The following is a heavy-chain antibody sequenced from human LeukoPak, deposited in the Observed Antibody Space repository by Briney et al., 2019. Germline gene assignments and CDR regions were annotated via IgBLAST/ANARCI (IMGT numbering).Heavy chain of an antibody. CDR1: GYTFTDYY. CDR3: ARANFLYCSSTTCLFDY. CDR2: INPNDGDT. Sequence: GASVKVSCKASGYTFTDYYMHWVRQAPGQGVEWMGWINPNDGDTNYAQKFQGRVTMTRDTSISTAHMEVSRLRSDDTAVYYCARANFLYCSSTTCLFDYGGQGTLVTVSS. V-gene: IGHV1-2*02. J-gene: IGHJ4*02. D-gene: IGHD2-2*01.